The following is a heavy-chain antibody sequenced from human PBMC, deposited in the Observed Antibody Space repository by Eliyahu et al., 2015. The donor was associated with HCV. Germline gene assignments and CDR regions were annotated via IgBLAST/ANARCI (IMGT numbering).Heavy chain of an antibody. Sequence: XVQLVQSGAEVKKPGESLRISCQGSGYSFSSYWXSWVRQMPGKGLXWXGTIDPSDSYPNYSPSFQGHVTISADKSITTASLQWSSLKASDTAMYYCARSSTYGDYVYFDNWGQGTLVTVSS. CDR1: GYSFSSYW. CDR2: IDPSDSYP. CDR3: ARSSTYGDYVYFDN. J-gene: IGHJ4*02. V-gene: IGHV5-10-1*03. D-gene: IGHD4-17*01.